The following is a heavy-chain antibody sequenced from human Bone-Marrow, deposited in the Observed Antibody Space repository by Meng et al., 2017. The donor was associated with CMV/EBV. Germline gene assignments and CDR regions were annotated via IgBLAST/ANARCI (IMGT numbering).Heavy chain of an antibody. D-gene: IGHD4-17*01. CDR1: SGSISSGGYY. CDR3: AREGTTLSPYYYYGMDV. V-gene: IGHV4-31*03. Sequence: LSCTVSSGSISSGGYYWSWIRQHPGKGLEWIGYIYYSGSTYYNPSLKSRVTISVDTSKNQFSLKLSSVTAADTAVYYCAREGTTLSPYYYYGMDVWGQGTTVPVYS. CDR2: IYYSGST. J-gene: IGHJ6*01.